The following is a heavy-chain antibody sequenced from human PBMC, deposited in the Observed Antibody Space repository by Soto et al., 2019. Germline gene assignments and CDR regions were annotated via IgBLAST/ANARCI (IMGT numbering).Heavy chain of an antibody. Sequence: EVQLVASVGGLVPPGGSVRLSCAASGFIFKMYWMHWVRQSPGKGLVWISRIYNDGTYSDYADSVRGRFTISRDNVNDTLDLQMNNWRAVDSGLYYCTRGPRPISTGTGAYCGQGTQVTVSS. V-gene: IGHV3-74*01. CDR2: IYNDGTYS. CDR3: TRGPRPISTGTGAY. J-gene: IGHJ4*02. D-gene: IGHD3-10*01. CDR1: GFIFKMYW.